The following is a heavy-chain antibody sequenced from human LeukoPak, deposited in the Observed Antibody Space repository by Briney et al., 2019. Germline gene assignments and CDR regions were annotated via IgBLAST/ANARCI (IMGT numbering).Heavy chain of an antibody. V-gene: IGHV4-61*02. J-gene: IGHJ3*02. CDR3: ASGRGRSGYYSAFDI. D-gene: IGHD3-3*01. CDR2: IYTSGST. CDR1: GGSISSGSYY. Sequence: SETLSLTCTVSGGSISSGSYYWSWIRQPAGKGLEWIGRIYTSGSTNYNPSLRSRVTISVDTSKNQFSLKLSSVTAADTAVYYCASGRGRSGYYSAFDIWGQGTMVTVSS.